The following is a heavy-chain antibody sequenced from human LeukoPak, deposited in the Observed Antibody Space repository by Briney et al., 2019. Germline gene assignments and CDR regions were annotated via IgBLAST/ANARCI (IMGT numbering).Heavy chain of an antibody. Sequence: SETLSLTCTVSGGSISSSSYYWGWIRQPPGKGLEWIGSIYYSGSTYYNPSLKSRVTISVDTSKNKFSLNLSSVPAADTAVYYCARRRRITMVRGVTAPYYFDYWGQGTLVTVSS. CDR3: ARRRRITMVRGVTAPYYFDY. J-gene: IGHJ4*02. D-gene: IGHD3-10*01. V-gene: IGHV4-39*01. CDR1: GGSISSSSYY. CDR2: IYYSGST.